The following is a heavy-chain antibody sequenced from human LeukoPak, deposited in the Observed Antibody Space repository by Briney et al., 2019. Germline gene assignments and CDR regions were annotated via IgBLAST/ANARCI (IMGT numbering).Heavy chain of an antibody. CDR2: IYYSGST. CDR3: ASFSYYGSGPDY. J-gene: IGHJ4*02. D-gene: IGHD3-10*01. V-gene: IGHV4-59*01. Sequence: SETLSLTCTVSGGSISSYYWSWIRQPPGKGLEWIGYIYYSGSTNYNPSLKNRVTISVDTSKNQFSLKLSSVTAADTAVYYCASFSYYGSGPDYWGQGTLVTVSS. CDR1: GGSISSYY.